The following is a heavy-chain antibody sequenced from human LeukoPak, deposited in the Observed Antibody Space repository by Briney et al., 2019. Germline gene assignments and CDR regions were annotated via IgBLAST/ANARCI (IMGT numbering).Heavy chain of an antibody. Sequence: GSLRLSCAASGFTFSDHYMDWVRQAPGKGLEWVGRSSNKANSYTTEYAASVKGRFTISRDDSKNTLYLQMNSLKTEDTAVYYCSTDQIVVGPCWGQGTLVTVSS. V-gene: IGHV3-72*01. CDR2: SSNKANSYTT. D-gene: IGHD3-22*01. CDR1: GFTFSDHY. J-gene: IGHJ4*02. CDR3: STDQIVVGPC.